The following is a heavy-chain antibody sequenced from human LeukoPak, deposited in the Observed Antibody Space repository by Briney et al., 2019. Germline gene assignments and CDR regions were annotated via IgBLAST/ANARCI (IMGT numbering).Heavy chain of an antibody. V-gene: IGHV3-66*02. CDR2: IYSGGST. Sequence: PRGSLRLSCAASGFTVSSNYMSWVRQAPGKGLEWVSVIYSGGSTYYADSVKGRFTISRDNSKNTLYLQMNSLRAEDTAVYYCARDGHYYYYMDVWGKGTTVTVSS. J-gene: IGHJ6*03. CDR1: GFTVSSNY. CDR3: ARDGHYYYYMDV.